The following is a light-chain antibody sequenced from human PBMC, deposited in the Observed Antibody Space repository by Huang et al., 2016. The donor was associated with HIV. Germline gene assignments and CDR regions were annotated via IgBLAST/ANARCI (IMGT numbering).Light chain of an antibody. J-gene: IGKJ2*01. V-gene: IGKV3-15*01. CDR1: QSISTN. CDR3: QQGET. Sequence: EIMLTQSPATLSVSPGERATLSCRASQSISTNLAWYQQKPGLAPRLLIYSASTRATGIPARFRGSGSGTEFTLTISGLQSEDFAVYYCQQGETFGQGTKLEIK. CDR2: SAS.